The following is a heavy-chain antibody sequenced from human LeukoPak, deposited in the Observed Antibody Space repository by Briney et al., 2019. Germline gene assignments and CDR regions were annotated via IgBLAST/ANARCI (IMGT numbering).Heavy chain of an antibody. CDR1: GFTFSSYD. CDR2: IGSAGDT. CDR3: ARHLGGDDYGGNHQMNYYYYGMDV. D-gene: IGHD4-23*01. Sequence: GGSLRLSCAASGFTFSSYDMHWVRQATGKGLEWVSAIGSAGDTYYPGSVKGRFTISRENAKNSLYLQMNSLRAGDTAVYYCARHLGGDDYGGNHQMNYYYYGMDVWRQGTTVTVSS. J-gene: IGHJ6*02. V-gene: IGHV3-13*01.